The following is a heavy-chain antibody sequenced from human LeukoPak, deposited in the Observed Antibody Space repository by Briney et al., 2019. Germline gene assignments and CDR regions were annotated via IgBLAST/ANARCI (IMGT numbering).Heavy chain of an antibody. CDR3: ARGYLNSRTGYSSSWGGDI. V-gene: IGHV3-33*08. D-gene: IGHD6-13*01. Sequence: QPGGSLRLSCAASGFTFSDHYMDWVRQAPGKGLEWVAVIWYDGSNKYYADSVKGRFTISRDNSKNTLYLQMNSLRAEDTAVYYCARGYLNSRTGYSSSWGGDIWGQGTMVTVSS. CDR2: IWYDGSNK. CDR1: GFTFSDHY. J-gene: IGHJ3*02.